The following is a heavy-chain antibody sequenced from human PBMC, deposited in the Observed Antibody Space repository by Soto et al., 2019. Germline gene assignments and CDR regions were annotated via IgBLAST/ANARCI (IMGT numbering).Heavy chain of an antibody. CDR1: GYTFTGYY. V-gene: IGHV1-2*02. J-gene: IGHJ4*02. Sequence: ASVKVSCKASGYTFTGYYMHWVRQAPGQGLEWMGWINPNSGDTKNAQKFQGRVTMTRDTSISTAYMELSRLTSDDTAVYYCASDMAVAGTSVLDCWRQANLVTVSS. D-gene: IGHD6-19*01. CDR2: INPNSGDT. CDR3: ASDMAVAGTSVLDC.